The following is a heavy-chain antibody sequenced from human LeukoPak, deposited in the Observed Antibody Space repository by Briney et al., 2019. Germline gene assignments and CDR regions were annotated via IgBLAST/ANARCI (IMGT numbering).Heavy chain of an antibody. D-gene: IGHD6-19*01. Sequence: PGGSLRLSCAASGFTFSSFAMDWVRQAPGKGLEWVSAISSNGGSTYYADYVKGRFIISRDNSRNTLYLQMNSLRVEDTAVYYCAKEVLAVAVTGNWFDPWGQGTLVTVSS. CDR2: ISSNGGST. CDR3: AKEVLAVAVTGNWFDP. V-gene: IGHV3-23*01. J-gene: IGHJ5*02. CDR1: GFTFSSFA.